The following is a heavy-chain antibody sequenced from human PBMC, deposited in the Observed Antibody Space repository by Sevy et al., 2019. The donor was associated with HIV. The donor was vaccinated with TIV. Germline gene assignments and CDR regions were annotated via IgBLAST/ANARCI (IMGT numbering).Heavy chain of an antibody. D-gene: IGHD2-2*01. J-gene: IGHJ4*02. CDR3: TTDLYQLLTDY. CDR1: GFTFSNAW. V-gene: IGHV3-15*01. CDR2: IKSKTDGGTT. Sequence: RGSLRLSCVASGFTFSNAWMNWVRQAPGKGLEWVGRIKSKTDGGTTDYAAPVKGRFTISRDDSKNTLYLQMNSLKTEDTAVYYCTTDLYQLLTDYWGQGTLVTVSS.